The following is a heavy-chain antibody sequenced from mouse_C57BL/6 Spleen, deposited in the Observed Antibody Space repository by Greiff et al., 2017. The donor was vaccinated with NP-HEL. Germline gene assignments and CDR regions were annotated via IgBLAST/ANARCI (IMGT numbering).Heavy chain of an antibody. CDR1: GYAFSSYW. V-gene: IGHV1-80*01. D-gene: IGHD2-4*01. CDR3: ARPRSTMITTEYYYAMDY. CDR2: IYPGDGDT. J-gene: IGHJ4*01. Sequence: QVQLKQSGAELVKPGASVKISCKASGYAFSSYWMNWVKQRPGKGLEWIGQIYPGDGDTNYNGKFKGKATLTADKSSSTAYMQLSSLTSEDSAVYVCARPRSTMITTEYYYAMDYWGQGTSVTVSS.